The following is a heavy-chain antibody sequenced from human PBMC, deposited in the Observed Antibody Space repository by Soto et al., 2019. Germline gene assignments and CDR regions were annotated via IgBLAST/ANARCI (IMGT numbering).Heavy chain of an antibody. Sequence: EVQLVESGGGLVKPGGSLTLSCAASGFSFSNVWMSWVRQAPGKGLEWVGHIKSKSVGGTTDYIAPVKGRFTISRDDSKDTLFLHMISLKIEDTAVYFCTTYATQTFCVGGPCYSVQTKIDDSWGQGILVTVSS. CDR1: GFSFSNVW. D-gene: IGHD2-15*01. CDR3: TTYATQTFCVGGPCYSVQTKIDDS. V-gene: IGHV3-15*01. J-gene: IGHJ4*02. CDR2: IKSKSVGGTT.